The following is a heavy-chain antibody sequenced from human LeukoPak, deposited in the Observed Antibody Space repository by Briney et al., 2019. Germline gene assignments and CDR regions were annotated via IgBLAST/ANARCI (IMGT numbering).Heavy chain of an antibody. J-gene: IGHJ6*03. Sequence: SETLSLTCAVSGGSISSGDYYGSWIRQTPGKGLEWIGYIYFRGTPYYNASLKSRASISRDTSQNQFSLNLRSVTAADTAVYYCARVVATWAYFMDVWGNGTTVTVSS. CDR1: GGSISSGDYY. CDR3: ARVVATWAYFMDV. CDR2: IYFRGTP. V-gene: IGHV4-30-4*08. D-gene: IGHD1-1*01.